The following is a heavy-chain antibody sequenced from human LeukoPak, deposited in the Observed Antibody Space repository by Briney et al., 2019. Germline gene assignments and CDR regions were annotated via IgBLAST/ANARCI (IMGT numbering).Heavy chain of an antibody. Sequence: GGSLRLSCTASGFTFGDFAMSWVRQAPGKGLEWVGFIRSKAYGGTTEYVASVKGRFTISRDDSKSIAYLQMNSLKTEDTAVYHCARVDSRTAQFDYWGQGTLVTVSS. CDR1: GFTFGDFA. V-gene: IGHV3-49*04. CDR2: IRSKAYGGTT. CDR3: ARVDSRTAQFDY. J-gene: IGHJ4*02. D-gene: IGHD6-13*01.